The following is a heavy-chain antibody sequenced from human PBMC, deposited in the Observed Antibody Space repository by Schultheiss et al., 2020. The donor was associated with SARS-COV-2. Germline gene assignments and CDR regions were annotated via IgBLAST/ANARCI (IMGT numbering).Heavy chain of an antibody. J-gene: IGHJ4*02. Sequence: SETLSLTCTVSGGSISSYYWSWIRQPPGKGLEWIGEINHSGSTNYNPSLKSRVTISVDTSKNQFSLKLSSVTAADTAVYYCARGPGYSSSWYADWGQGTLVTVSS. D-gene: IGHD6-13*01. V-gene: IGHV4-34*01. CDR2: INHSGST. CDR3: ARGPGYSSSWYAD. CDR1: GGSISSYY.